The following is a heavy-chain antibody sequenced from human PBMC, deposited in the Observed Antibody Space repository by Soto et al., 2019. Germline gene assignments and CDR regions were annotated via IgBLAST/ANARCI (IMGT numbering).Heavy chain of an antibody. CDR3: ARQRTTVVAQAYFDH. J-gene: IGHJ4*02. CDR2: IYYSGRT. Sequence: SETLSLTCIVSGESISSSSYYWGWIRQPPGKGLEWIGSIYYSGRTYYNPSFKSRVTISIDTSKNQFSLKLSSVTATDTAVYYCARQRTTVVAQAYFDHWGQGALVTVSS. V-gene: IGHV4-39*01. CDR1: GESISSSSYY. D-gene: IGHD2-15*01.